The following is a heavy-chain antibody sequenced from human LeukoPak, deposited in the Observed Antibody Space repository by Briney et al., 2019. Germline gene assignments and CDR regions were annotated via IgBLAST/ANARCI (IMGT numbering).Heavy chain of an antibody. J-gene: IGHJ4*02. V-gene: IGHV3-15*01. Sequence: GGSLRLSCAASGFTFSNTWMSWVRQAPGKGLEWVGRIKSKIDGGSADYSAPVKGRFTISRDDSKGTLYLQMNSLKTEDTAVYYCTTSGGNIVAAVWGQGTLVTVSS. CDR2: IKSKIDGGSA. D-gene: IGHD6-13*01. CDR3: TTSGGNIVAAV. CDR1: GFTFSNTW.